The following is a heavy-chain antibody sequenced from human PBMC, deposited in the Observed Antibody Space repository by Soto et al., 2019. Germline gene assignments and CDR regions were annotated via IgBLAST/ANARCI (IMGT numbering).Heavy chain of an antibody. D-gene: IGHD6-13*01. Sequence: EVQLVESGGGLVQPGGSLRLSCAVSGFTVTTNYMSWVRPAPGKGLEWVSVIYSAGSTYYADSVKDRFTISRDNSKNTLYLQMNSLRAEDTAVYYCATGGGLAAAESPWGQGTLVTVS. CDR3: ATGGGLAAAESP. J-gene: IGHJ5*02. CDR2: IYSAGST. V-gene: IGHV3-66*01. CDR1: GFTVTTNY.